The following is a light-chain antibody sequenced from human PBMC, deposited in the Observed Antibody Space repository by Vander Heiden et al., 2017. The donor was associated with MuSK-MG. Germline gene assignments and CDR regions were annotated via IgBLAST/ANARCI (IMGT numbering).Light chain of an antibody. CDR3: QQYGSSPGYT. CDR1: QSVSSSY. CDR2: GAS. Sequence: EIVLTQSPGTLSLSPGERATLSCRASQSVSSSYLAWYQQKPGQAPRLLIYGASSRATGIPDRFSGSRSGTDFTLTISRLEPEDFAVYYCQQYGSSPGYTFGQGTKLXIK. V-gene: IGKV3-20*01. J-gene: IGKJ2*01.